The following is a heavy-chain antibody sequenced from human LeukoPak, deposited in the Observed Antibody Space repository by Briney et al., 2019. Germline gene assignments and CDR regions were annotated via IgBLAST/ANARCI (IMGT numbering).Heavy chain of an antibody. V-gene: IGHV3-23*01. CDR2: ISGRSNNT. D-gene: IGHD3-9*01. CDR1: GFIFSNYA. J-gene: IGHJ4*02. Sequence: GGSLRLSCAASGFIFSNYAMYWVRQAPGKGLEWVSAISGRSNNTYYADSVKGRFTIFRGSSKNTLYLQMNSLRADDTAVYYCAKWGDYDVLTGYWGQGTLVTVSS. CDR3: AKWGDYDVLTGY.